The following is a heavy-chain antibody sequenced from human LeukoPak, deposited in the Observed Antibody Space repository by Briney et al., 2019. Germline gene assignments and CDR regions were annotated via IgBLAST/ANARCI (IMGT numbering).Heavy chain of an antibody. D-gene: IGHD2-2*01. CDR2: INTNTGNP. V-gene: IGHV7-4-1*02. J-gene: IGHJ4*02. CDR3: ARPMFTRYCSSTSCREVDY. CDR1: GYTFTSYA. Sequence: ASVKVSCKASGYTFTSYAMNWVRQAPGQGLEWMGWINTNTGNPTYAQGFTGRFVFSLDTSVSTAYLQISSLKAEDTAVYYCARPMFTRYCSSTSCREVDYWGQGTLVTVSS.